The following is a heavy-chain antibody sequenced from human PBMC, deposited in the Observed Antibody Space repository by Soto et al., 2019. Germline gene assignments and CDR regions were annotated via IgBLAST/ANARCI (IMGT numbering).Heavy chain of an antibody. J-gene: IGHJ6*02. D-gene: IGHD3-3*01. Sequence: PGGSLRLSCAASGFTFSSYAMSWVRQAPGKGLEWVSAISGSGGSTYYADSVKGRFTISRDNSKNTLYLQMNSLRAEDTVVYYCASYDFWSGSSDYYYYGMDVCGQGTTVTVSS. CDR3: ASYDFWSGSSDYYYYGMDV. V-gene: IGHV3-23*01. CDR2: ISGSGGST. CDR1: GFTFSSYA.